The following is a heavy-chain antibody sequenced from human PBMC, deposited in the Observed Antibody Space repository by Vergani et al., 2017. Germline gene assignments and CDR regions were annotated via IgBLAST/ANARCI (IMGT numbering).Heavy chain of an antibody. CDR3: AKDPGIVVVPAQLRGY. V-gene: IGHV3-30*18. CDR2: ISYDGSNK. CDR1: GFTFSSYG. Sequence: QVQLVESGGGVVQPGRSLRLSCAASGFTFSSYGMHWVRQAPGKGLEWVAVISYDGSNKYYADSAKGRFTISRDNSKNTLYLQMNSLRAEDTAVYYCAKDPGIVVVPAQLRGYWGQGTLVTVSS. J-gene: IGHJ4*02. D-gene: IGHD2-2*01.